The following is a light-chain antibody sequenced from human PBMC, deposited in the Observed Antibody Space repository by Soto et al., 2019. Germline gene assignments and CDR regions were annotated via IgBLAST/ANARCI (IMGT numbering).Light chain of an antibody. Sequence: DIVMTQSQLSLSVTPGEPASISCRSSQSLLHRSGYNYLDWYLQKPGQSPQLLIHLGSTRAFGVPDRFSGSGSGTDFTLKISRVEAEDVGLYYCMQALQTPLTFGGGTKV. V-gene: IGKV2-28*01. CDR3: MQALQTPLT. CDR2: LGS. J-gene: IGKJ4*01. CDR1: QSLLHRSGYNY.